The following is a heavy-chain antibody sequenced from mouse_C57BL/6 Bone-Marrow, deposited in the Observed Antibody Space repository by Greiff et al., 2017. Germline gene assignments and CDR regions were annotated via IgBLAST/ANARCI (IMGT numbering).Heavy chain of an antibody. V-gene: IGHV5-6*01. CDR3: ERRVYYDYNGLMDY. D-gene: IGHD2-4*01. J-gene: IGHJ4*01. CDR1: GFTFSSYG. Sequence: EVQLVESGGDLVKPGGSLKLSCAASGFTFSSYGMSWVRQTPDKRLEWVATISSGGSYTYYPDSVKGRFTISRDNAKNTLYLQMSRLKSEDTAMYYCERRVYYDYNGLMDYWGQGTSVTVSS. CDR2: ISSGGSYT.